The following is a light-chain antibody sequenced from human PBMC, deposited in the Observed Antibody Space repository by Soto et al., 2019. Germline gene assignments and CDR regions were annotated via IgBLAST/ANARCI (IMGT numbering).Light chain of an antibody. CDR1: QDIGNY. J-gene: IGKJ1*01. CDR2: AAS. Sequence: DIQRTQSPSSLSSSLVDIVSITCRASQDIGNYLAWFQQRPGKVPKLLIYAASTLQSGVPSRFSGSGSGTDFTLTISSLQPQDVASYYCQKCDRAPWTFGQGTKVDIK. CDR3: QKCDRAPWT. V-gene: IGKV1-27*01.